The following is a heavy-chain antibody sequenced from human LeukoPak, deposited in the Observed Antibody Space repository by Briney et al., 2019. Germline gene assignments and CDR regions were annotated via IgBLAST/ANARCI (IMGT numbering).Heavy chain of an antibody. CDR3: AKDGSSGYYYSAFDI. CDR1: GFTFSSYA. V-gene: IGHV3-23*01. J-gene: IGHJ3*02. Sequence: GGSLRLSCAASGFTFSSYAMNWVRQAAGKGLEWVSTLSGSGGSTYYADSVKGRFTISRDNSKNTLYLQMNSLRAEDTAVYYCAKDGSSGYYYSAFDIWGQGTMVTVSS. CDR2: LSGSGGST. D-gene: IGHD3-22*01.